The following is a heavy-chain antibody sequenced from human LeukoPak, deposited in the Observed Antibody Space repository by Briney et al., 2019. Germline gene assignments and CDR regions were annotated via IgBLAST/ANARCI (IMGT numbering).Heavy chain of an antibody. D-gene: IGHD6-13*01. Sequence: ASVKVACKASGYTFTGYYMHWLRQAPGQGLEWMGRINPKIGGTNYAQKLQGRVNMTRDTSISTAYMELSRLRCDDTAVYYCARVGTSSSWYNWFDPWGQGTLVTVSS. CDR3: ARVGTSSSWYNWFDP. J-gene: IGHJ5*02. CDR1: GYTFTGYY. V-gene: IGHV1-2*06. CDR2: INPKIGGT.